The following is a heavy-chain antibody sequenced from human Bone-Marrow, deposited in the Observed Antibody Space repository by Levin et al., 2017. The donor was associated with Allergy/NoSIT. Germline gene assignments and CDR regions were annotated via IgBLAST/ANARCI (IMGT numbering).Heavy chain of an antibody. V-gene: IGHV3-15*07. D-gene: IGHD6-19*01. Sequence: GESLKISCAASGFTFSNAWMNWVRQAPGKGLEWVGRIKSKTDGGTTDYAAPVKGRFTISRDDSKNTLYLQMNSLKTEDTAVYYCTFTGRSSGWYWLEYFQHWGQGTLVTVSS. J-gene: IGHJ1*01. CDR2: IKSKTDGGTT. CDR1: GFTFSNAW. CDR3: TFTGRSSGWYWLEYFQH.